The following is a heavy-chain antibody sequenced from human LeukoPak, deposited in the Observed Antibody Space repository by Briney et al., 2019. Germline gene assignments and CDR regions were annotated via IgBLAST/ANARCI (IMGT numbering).Heavy chain of an antibody. CDR3: ARDSGVKSYYYDSSGYYPFDY. CDR1: GGSFSGYY. V-gene: IGHV4-34*01. J-gene: IGHJ4*02. CDR2: INHSGST. Sequence: SETLSLTCAVYGGSFSGYYWSWIRQPPGKGLEWIGEINHSGSTNYNPSLKSRVTISVDTSKNQFSLKLSSVTAADTAVYYCARDSGVKSYYYDSSGYYPFDYWGQGTLVTVSS. D-gene: IGHD3-22*01.